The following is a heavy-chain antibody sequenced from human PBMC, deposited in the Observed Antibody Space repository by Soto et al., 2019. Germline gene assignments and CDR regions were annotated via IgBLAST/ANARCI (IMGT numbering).Heavy chain of an antibody. V-gene: IGHV3-21*01. J-gene: IGHJ3*01. Sequence: LRLSCAASGFTFSTYTLNWVRQAPGKGLEWVSSISTSGDSTYYEDSLRGRFTISRDNARASLYLQMDSLRVEDTAMYYCTRDGEPLWGQGTMVTVSS. CDR1: GFTFSTYT. CDR3: TRDGEPL. D-gene: IGHD3-3*01. CDR2: ISTSGDST.